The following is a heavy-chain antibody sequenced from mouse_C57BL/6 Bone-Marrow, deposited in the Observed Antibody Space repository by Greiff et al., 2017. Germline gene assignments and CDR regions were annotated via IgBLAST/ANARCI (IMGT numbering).Heavy chain of an antibody. CDR3: ARDSNWERFAY. Sequence: DVQLQESGGGLVQPGGSLKLSCAASGFTFSDYYMYWVRQTPEKRLEWVAYISNGGGSTYYPDTVKGRFTISRDNAKNTLYLQMSRLKSEDTAMYYCARDSNWERFAYWGQGTLVTVSA. CDR1: GFTFSDYY. CDR2: ISNGGGST. J-gene: IGHJ3*01. V-gene: IGHV5-12*01. D-gene: IGHD4-1*01.